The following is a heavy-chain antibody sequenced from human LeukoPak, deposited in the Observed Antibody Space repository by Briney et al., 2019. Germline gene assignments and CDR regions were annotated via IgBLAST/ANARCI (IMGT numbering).Heavy chain of an antibody. V-gene: IGHV3-64*01. CDR1: GFTFSSYA. CDR3: ARDFMGETFDY. J-gene: IGHJ4*02. D-gene: IGHD1-26*01. CDR2: ISSNGGST. Sequence: PGGSLRLSCAASGFTFSSYAMHWVRQAPGKGLEYVSAISSNGGSTYYANSVKGRFTISRDNSKNTLYLQMGSLRAEDMAVYYCARDFMGETFDYWGQGTLVTVSS.